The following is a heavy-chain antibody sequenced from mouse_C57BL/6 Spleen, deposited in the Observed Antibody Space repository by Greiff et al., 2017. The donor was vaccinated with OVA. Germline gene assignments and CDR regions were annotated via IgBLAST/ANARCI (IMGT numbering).Heavy chain of an antibody. CDR3: ARERNGSPVYFDY. V-gene: IGHV1-19*01. CDR1: GYTFTDSY. J-gene: IGHJ2*01. D-gene: IGHD1-1*01. Sequence: EVQLQQSGPVLVKPGASVTMSCKASGYTFTDSYMNWVKQSHGQSLEWIGVINPYNGGTSYNQKFKGKAALTVDKSSSTAYMELNSLTSEDSAVYYCARERNGSPVYFDYWGQGTTLTVSS. CDR2: INPYNGGT.